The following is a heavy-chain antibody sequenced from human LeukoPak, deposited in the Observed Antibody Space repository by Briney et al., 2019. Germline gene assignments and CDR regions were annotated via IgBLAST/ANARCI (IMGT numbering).Heavy chain of an antibody. CDR3: ARGEYLDYYYYGMDV. J-gene: IGHJ6*04. D-gene: IGHD2/OR15-2a*01. V-gene: IGHV1-69*06. CDR2: IIPIFGTA. Sequence: SVKVSCKASGGTFSSYAISWVGQAPGQGLEWMGGIIPIFGTANYAQKLQGRVTITADKSTSTAYMELSSLRSEDTAVYYCARGEYLDYYYYGMDVWGKGTTVTVSS. CDR1: GGTFSSYA.